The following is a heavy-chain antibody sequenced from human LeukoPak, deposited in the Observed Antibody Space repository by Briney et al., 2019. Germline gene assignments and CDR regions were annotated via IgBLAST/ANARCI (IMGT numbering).Heavy chain of an antibody. CDR1: GGSISSSSYY. V-gene: IGHV4-39*01. CDR3: ARHSLTIFGTNWFDP. CDR2: IYHSGST. J-gene: IGHJ5*02. Sequence: SETLSLTCTVSGGSISSSSYYWGWIRQPPGKGLEWIGSIYHSGSTYYNPSLKSRVTISVDTSKNQFSLKLSSVTAADTAVYYCARHSLTIFGTNWFDPWGQGTLVTVSS. D-gene: IGHD3-3*01.